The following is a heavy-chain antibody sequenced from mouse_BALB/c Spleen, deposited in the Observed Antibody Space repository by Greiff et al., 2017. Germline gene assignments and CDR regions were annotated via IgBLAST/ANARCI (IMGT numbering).Heavy chain of an antibody. V-gene: IGHV1-87*01. D-gene: IGHD2-10*02. Sequence: QVQLQQSGAELARPGASVKLSCKASGYTFTSYWMQWVKQRPGQGLEWIGAIYPGDGDTRYTQKFKGKATLTADKSSSTAYMQLSSLASEDSAVYYCARWLVWSDYWGQGTTLTVSS. CDR3: ARWLVWSDY. CDR2: IYPGDGDT. J-gene: IGHJ2*01. CDR1: GYTFTSYW.